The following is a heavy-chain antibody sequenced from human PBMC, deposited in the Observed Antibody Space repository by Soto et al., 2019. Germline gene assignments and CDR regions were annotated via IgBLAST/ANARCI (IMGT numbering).Heavy chain of an antibody. Sequence: RVVSLTICWRGSGYRFAGSWITWVRPQRAKGLEWMGRIDPSDSQTYYSPSLRGHVTISVTKSITTVFLQWSSLRASDTAMYYCARQIYDSDTGRNFHYYFDAWVQGTQVIFSA. V-gene: IGHV5-10-1*01. D-gene: IGHD3-22*01. CDR3: ARQIYDSDTGRNFHYYFDA. CDR2: IDPSDSQT. J-gene: IGHJ4*02. CDR1: GYRFAGSW.